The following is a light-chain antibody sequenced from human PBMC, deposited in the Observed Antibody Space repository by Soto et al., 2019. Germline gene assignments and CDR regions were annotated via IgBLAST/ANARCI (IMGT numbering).Light chain of an antibody. CDR1: QSVSGTY. Sequence: IVLTQSPGTLSLSPGERATLSCRASQSVSGTYLAWYQQKPGQAPRLLIYDVSSRATGIPGRFSGSGSGADFTLTISRLEPEDFAVYYCQQYGTSPQTFGQGTRLEIK. CDR2: DVS. CDR3: QQYGTSPQT. V-gene: IGKV3-20*01. J-gene: IGKJ5*01.